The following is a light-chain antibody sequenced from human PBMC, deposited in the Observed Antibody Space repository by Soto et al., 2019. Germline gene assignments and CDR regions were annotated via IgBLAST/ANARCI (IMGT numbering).Light chain of an antibody. J-gene: IGLJ6*01. CDR2: DNN. V-gene: IGLV1-51*01. Sequence: SVLTQPPSVSAAPGQRVSISCSGSSSSIGTHYVAWYQQVPGTPPKLLIYDNNKRLSGTPDRFSGSKSGTSATLGITGLQTGDEADYYCGTWDTGLVGDFGGGTKGTVL. CDR3: GTWDTGLVGD. CDR1: SSSIGTHY.